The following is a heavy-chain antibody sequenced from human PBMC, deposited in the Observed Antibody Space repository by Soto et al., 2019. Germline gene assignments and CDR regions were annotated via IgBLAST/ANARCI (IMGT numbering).Heavy chain of an antibody. CDR3: AKDLRHCSSTSCYVFGEFDY. J-gene: IGHJ4*02. CDR2: IWYDGSNK. CDR1: GFTFSSYG. V-gene: IGHV3-33*06. D-gene: IGHD2-2*01. Sequence: GGSLRLSCAASGFTFSSYGMHWVRQAPGKGLEWVAVIWYDGSNKYYADSVKGRFTISRDNSKNTLYLQMNSLRAEDTAVYYCAKDLRHCSSTSCYVFGEFDYWDQGTLVTVSS.